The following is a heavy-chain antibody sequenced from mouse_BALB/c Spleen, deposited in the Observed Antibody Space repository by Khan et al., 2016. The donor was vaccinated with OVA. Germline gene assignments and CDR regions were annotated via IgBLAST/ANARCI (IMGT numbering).Heavy chain of an antibody. V-gene: IGHV14-1*02. J-gene: IGHJ3*01. CDR3: ARAGYVAWFTY. D-gene: IGHD2-2*01. Sequence: VRLQQSGAELVRPGALVKLSCKPSGFNIKDYYIHWVKQRPEQGLEWIGWIDPENGDPIYDPRFQGKAIITADTSSNTAYLQLSSLASEDTAVYYGARAGYVAWFTYWGQGTLVTVSA. CDR2: IDPENGDP. CDR1: GFNIKDYY.